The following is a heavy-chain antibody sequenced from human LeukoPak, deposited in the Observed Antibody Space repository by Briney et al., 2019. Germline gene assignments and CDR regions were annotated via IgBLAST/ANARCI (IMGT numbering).Heavy chain of an antibody. D-gene: IGHD3-3*01. Sequence: GESLKISCKGSGYSFTSYWIGWVRQMPGKGLEWMGIIYPGDSDTRYSPSFQGQVTISADKSISTAYLQWSSLKASDTAMYYCARLSYDFWSGYLYGMDVWGQGTTVTVSS. CDR2: IYPGDSDT. J-gene: IGHJ6*02. CDR3: ARLSYDFWSGYLYGMDV. CDR1: GYSFTSYW. V-gene: IGHV5-51*01.